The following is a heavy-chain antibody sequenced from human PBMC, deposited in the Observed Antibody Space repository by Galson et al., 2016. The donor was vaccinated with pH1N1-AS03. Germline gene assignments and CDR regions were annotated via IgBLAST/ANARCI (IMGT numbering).Heavy chain of an antibody. V-gene: IGHV5-51*01. J-gene: IGHJ5*01. CDR3: ARRVSLTGREFDS. CDR2: MYPANSDI. Sequence: QSGAEVKKPGESLKISCRASAYIFGNYWFAWARQMPGKGLEWMGIMYPANSDIRYSPSFQGQVTIPADTSINTVFLEWNSLRASDTAIYYCARRVSLTGREFDSWDRGTQVTVPS. D-gene: IGHD3-9*01. CDR1: AYIFGNYW.